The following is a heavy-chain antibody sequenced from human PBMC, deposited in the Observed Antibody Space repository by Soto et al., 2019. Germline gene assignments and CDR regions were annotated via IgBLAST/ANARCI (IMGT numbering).Heavy chain of an antibody. Sequence: QVYLQASGAGLVKSSQTLSLTCSVSGASINSGGLYWSWVRLFPGKAMEWIGYIDYRGRTFSNPSLKRRATISRDTSKNQFALEVHSVTAAATGVFFCARVTAAGTRWFDPWGQGTLVTVSS. V-gene: IGHV4-31*03. CDR1: GASINSGGLY. J-gene: IGHJ5*02. D-gene: IGHD6-13*01. CDR3: ARVTAAGTRWFDP. CDR2: IDYRGRT.